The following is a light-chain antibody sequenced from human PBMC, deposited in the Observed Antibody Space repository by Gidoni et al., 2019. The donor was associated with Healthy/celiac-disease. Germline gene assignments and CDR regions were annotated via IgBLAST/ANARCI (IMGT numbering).Light chain of an antibody. CDR1: QSVSSN. Sequence: EIVMTQSSATLSVSPGERATLSCRASQSVSSNLAWYQQKPGHAPRLLIYGASTRATGIPARFSGSGSGTEFTLTLSSLQSEDFAVYYCQQYNNWPRTTFGQGTKVEIK. V-gene: IGKV3-15*01. CDR3: QQYNNWPRTT. J-gene: IGKJ1*01. CDR2: GAS.